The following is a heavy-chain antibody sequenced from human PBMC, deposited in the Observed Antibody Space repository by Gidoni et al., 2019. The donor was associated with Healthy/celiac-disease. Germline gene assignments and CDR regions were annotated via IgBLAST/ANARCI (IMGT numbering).Heavy chain of an antibody. CDR1: RFPLTTATMG. V-gene: IGHV2-26*01. Sequence: HVTLKESGPVLVKPTVTLSLTCTFSRFPLTTATMGVSWIRQPPGKALELLAHIFSNDEKAYRTSLKSRLTISKDTTKSQVVLTMTNMDPVDTATYYCARIVFLGDFWSGPYGMDVWGQGTTGTVSS. J-gene: IGHJ6*02. D-gene: IGHD3-3*01. CDR2: IFSNDEK. CDR3: ARIVFLGDFWSGPYGMDV.